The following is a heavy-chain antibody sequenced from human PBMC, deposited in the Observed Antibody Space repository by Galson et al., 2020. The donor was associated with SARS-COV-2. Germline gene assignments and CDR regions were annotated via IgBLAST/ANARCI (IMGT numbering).Heavy chain of an antibody. J-gene: IGHJ2*01. CDR2: VFYRGNV. Sequence: SETLSLTCTVSGDSMDTTPYFWGWVRQPSGTGLEWLGSVFYRGNVYFNASLRSRLSLSVDTSKNQFSLQLASVTAADTAVYFCVREASVTFRYFALWGRGTLVTVS. V-gene: IGHV4-39*07. CDR3: VREASVTFRYFAL. D-gene: IGHD2-21*02. CDR1: GDSMDTTPYF.